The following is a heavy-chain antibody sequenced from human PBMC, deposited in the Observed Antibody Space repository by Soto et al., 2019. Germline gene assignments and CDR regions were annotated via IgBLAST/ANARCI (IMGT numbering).Heavy chain of an antibody. Sequence: GASVKVSYKTSGYTFSAYYVHWARRAPGRGFQWLGWINPSNEITTFSEFFQGRITMTRDTSTNTVHMELNRLTSDDTAVYYCMRGGWGDSPIDYWGQGTQVTVSS. CDR2: INPSNEIT. J-gene: IGHJ4*02. CDR3: MRGGWGDSPIDY. D-gene: IGHD1-26*01. CDR1: GYTFSAYY. V-gene: IGHV1-2*02.